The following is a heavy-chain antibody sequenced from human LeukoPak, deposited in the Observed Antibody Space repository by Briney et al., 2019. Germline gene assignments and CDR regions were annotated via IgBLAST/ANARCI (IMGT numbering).Heavy chain of an antibody. D-gene: IGHD2-21*02. CDR2: ISGSGGST. J-gene: IGHJ4*02. V-gene: IGHV3-23*01. CDR1: GFTFSSYA. Sequence: PGGSLRLSCAASGFTFSSYAMSWVRQAPGKGLEWVSAISGSGGSTYYADSVKGRFTISRDNSKNTLYLQMNSLRAEDTAVYYCARDRGGDWTPPKYYFDYWGQGTLVTVSS. CDR3: ARDRGGDWTPPKYYFDY.